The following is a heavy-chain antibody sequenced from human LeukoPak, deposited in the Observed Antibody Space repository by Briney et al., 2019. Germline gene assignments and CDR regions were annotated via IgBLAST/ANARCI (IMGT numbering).Heavy chain of an antibody. J-gene: IGHJ5*02. V-gene: IGHV1-2*06. CDR2: INTNSGGT. CDR1: GYTFTGYY. D-gene: IGHD2-15*01. CDR3: ARGYCSGGSCYSVENWFDP. Sequence: GASVKVSCKAAGYTFTGYYMFWVRQAPGQGLELMGRINTNSGGTNYAQKFQGRVTMTRDTSISTAYMELSRLRSDDTAVYYCARGYCSGGSCYSVENWFDPWGQGTLVTVSS.